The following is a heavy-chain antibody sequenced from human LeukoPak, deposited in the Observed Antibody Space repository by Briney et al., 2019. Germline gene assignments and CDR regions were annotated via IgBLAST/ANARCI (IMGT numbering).Heavy chain of an antibody. V-gene: IGHV3-23*01. CDR2: ISGSGGST. CDR3: AKVADSSSWYGIDDY. D-gene: IGHD6-13*01. CDR1: GFTFSSYS. J-gene: IGHJ4*02. Sequence: GGSLRLSCAASGFTFSSYSMNWVRQAPGKGLEWVSAISGSGGSTYYADSVKGRFTISRDNSKNTLYLQMNSLRAEDTAVYYCAKVADSSSWYGIDDYWGQGTLVTVSS.